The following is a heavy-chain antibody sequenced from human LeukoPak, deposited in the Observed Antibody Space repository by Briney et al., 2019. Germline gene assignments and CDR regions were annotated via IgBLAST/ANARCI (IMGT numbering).Heavy chain of an antibody. J-gene: IGHJ4*02. V-gene: IGHV4-59*12. D-gene: IGHD6-13*01. CDR3: ARDRGAAAGIFDY. CDR2: IFYTGST. Sequence: SETLSLTCTVSGGSISSYYWSWIRQPPGKGLEWIGYIFYTGSTNYNPSLKSRVTISVLTSKNQFSLKLSSVTAADTAVYYCARDRGAAAGIFDYWGQGTLVTVSS. CDR1: GGSISSYY.